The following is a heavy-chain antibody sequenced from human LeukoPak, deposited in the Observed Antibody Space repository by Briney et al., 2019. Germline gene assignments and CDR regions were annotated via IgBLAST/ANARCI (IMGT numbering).Heavy chain of an antibody. CDR2: IYYSGST. D-gene: IGHD2-21*01. V-gene: IGHV4-39*01. Sequence: PSETLSLTCTVSGGSISSSSYYWGWIRQPPGKGLEWIGSIYYSGSTYYNPSLKSRVTISVDTSKNQFSLKLSSVTAADTAVYYCARHPYGGPVDYWGQGTLVTVSP. CDR1: GGSISSSSYY. CDR3: ARHPYGGPVDY. J-gene: IGHJ4*02.